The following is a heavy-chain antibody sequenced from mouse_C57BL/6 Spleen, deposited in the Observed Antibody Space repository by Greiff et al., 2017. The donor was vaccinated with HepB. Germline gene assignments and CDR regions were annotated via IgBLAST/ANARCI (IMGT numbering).Heavy chain of an antibody. CDR1: GYTFTSYW. CDR3: ARNNIVGWYFDV. J-gene: IGHJ1*03. CDR2: IDPSDSYT. V-gene: IGHV1-50*01. Sequence: QVQLQQPGAELVKPGASVKLSCKASGYTFTSYWMQWVKQRPGQGLEWIGEIDPSDSYTNYNQKFKGKATLTVATSSSTAYMQLSSLTSEDSAVYYCARNNIVGWYFDVWGTGTTVTVSS. D-gene: IGHD2-12*01.